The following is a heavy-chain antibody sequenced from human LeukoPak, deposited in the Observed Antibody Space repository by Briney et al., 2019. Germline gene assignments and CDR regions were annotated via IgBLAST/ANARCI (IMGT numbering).Heavy chain of an antibody. D-gene: IGHD5-12*01. CDR2: INQDGSEE. Sequence: PGRSLRLSCAASGFTFNSYGMHWVRQAPGKGLEWVAHINQDGSEEHYMDSVKARFIISRDNAKNSLSLQMDSLRAEDTAVYYCVRDGGVSGYDLLDYWGQGTLVTVSS. V-gene: IGHV3-7*01. CDR1: GFTFNSYG. CDR3: VRDGGVSGYDLLDY. J-gene: IGHJ4*02.